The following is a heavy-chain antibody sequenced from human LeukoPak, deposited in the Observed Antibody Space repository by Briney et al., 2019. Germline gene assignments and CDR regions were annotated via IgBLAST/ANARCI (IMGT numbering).Heavy chain of an antibody. CDR3: ARVYCGGDCYSKGAFDI. D-gene: IGHD2-21*02. CDR2: ISAYNGNT. Sequence: ASVKVSCKASGYTFTSYGISWVRQAPGQGLEWMGLISAYNGNTNYAQKLQGRVTMTTDTSTSTAYMELRSLRSEDTAVYYCARVYCGGDCYSKGAFDIWGQGTMVTVSS. CDR1: GYTFTSYG. J-gene: IGHJ3*02. V-gene: IGHV1-18*01.